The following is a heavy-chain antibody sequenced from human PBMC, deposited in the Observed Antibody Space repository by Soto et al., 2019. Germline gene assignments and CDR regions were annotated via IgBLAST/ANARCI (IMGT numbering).Heavy chain of an antibody. V-gene: IGHV4-59*08. CDR2: IYYSGST. Sequence: SETLPLTCTVSGGSISSYCWSWIRPPPGKGMEWIGYIYYSGSTNYNPPLKSRVTISVDTSKNQFSLKLSSVTAVDTAVYYCAIAYGDYYYFDYWGQGTLVTVSS. D-gene: IGHD4-17*01. CDR3: AIAYGDYYYFDY. J-gene: IGHJ4*02. CDR1: GGSISSYC.